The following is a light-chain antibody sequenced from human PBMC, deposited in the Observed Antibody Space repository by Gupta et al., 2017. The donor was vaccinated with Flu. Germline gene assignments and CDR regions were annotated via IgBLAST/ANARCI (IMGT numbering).Light chain of an antibody. CDR2: DAS. V-gene: IGKV1-33*01. Sequence: DIQMTQSPSSLSASVGDRVTITCQASQDISNYLNWYQQKPGKAPKLLIYDASNWETGVPSRFSGSGSGTDFTFTISSLQPEDIATYYCQQDENLPSLTFGGGTKVEIK. CDR1: QDISNY. CDR3: QQDENLPSLT. J-gene: IGKJ4*01.